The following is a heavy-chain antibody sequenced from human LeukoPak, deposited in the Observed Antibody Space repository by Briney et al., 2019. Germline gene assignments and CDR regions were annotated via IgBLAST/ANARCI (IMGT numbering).Heavy chain of an antibody. CDR1: GGSISRDY. V-gene: IGHV4-59*01. Sequence: PSETLSLTCAASGGSISRDYWSWIRQPPGKGLEWIGYIYYTGRTDYNPSLKSRVTISVDASNNQFSLKLSSVTAADTAVYYCARDRPGGSSLDYWGQGTLVTVSS. J-gene: IGHJ4*02. D-gene: IGHD6-13*01. CDR3: ARDRPGGSSLDY. CDR2: IYYTGRT.